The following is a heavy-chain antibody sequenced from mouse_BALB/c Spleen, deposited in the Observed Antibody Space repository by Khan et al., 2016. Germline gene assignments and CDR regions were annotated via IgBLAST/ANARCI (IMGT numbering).Heavy chain of an antibody. CDR1: GYTFTSYT. D-gene: IGHD2-3*01. Sequence: QVQLKESGAELARPGASVKMSCKASGYTFTSYTMHWVKQGPGQGLEWIGYVIPSIAYTNYNQKFKDKATLTADKSSSTAYMQLSSLTSEDSAVYYCAREGWLLGYFDYWGQGTALTVSS. V-gene: IGHV1-4*01. CDR2: VIPSIAYT. CDR3: AREGWLLGYFDY. J-gene: IGHJ2*01.